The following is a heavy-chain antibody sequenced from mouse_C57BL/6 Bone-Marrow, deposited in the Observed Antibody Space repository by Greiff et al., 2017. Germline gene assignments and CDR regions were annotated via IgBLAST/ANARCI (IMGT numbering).Heavy chain of an antibody. D-gene: IGHD1-1*01. Sequence: VLLQQPGAELVKPGASVKLSCKASGYTFTSYWMHWVKQRPGQGLEWIGMIHPNSGSTNYNEKFKSKATLTVDKSSSTAYMQLSSLTAEDSAVYDCARGDYYGSSIYAMDYWGQGTSVTVSS. V-gene: IGHV1-64*01. J-gene: IGHJ4*01. CDR2: IHPNSGST. CDR1: GYTFTSYW. CDR3: ARGDYYGSSIYAMDY.